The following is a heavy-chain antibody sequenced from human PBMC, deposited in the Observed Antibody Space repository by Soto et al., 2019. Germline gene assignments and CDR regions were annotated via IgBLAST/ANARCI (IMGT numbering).Heavy chain of an antibody. J-gene: IGHJ4*02. CDR3: ASGTSSLNSFDY. CDR1: GFTFSSYA. V-gene: IGHV3-30-3*01. CDR2: ISYDGSNK. Sequence: GGSLRLSCAASGFTFSSYAMHWVRQAPGKGLEWVAVISYDGSNKYYADSVKGRFTISRDNSKNTLYLQMNSLRAEDTAVYYCASGTSSLNSFDYWGQGTLVTVSS. D-gene: IGHD2-15*01.